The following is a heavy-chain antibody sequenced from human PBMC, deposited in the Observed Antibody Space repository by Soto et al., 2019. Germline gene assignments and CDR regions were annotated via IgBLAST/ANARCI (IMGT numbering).Heavy chain of an antibody. CDR2: INQDGSEK. J-gene: IGHJ4*02. V-gene: IGHV3-7*01. CDR1: GFTFSSYW. Sequence: GGSLRLSCAASGFTFSSYWMSWVRQAPGKGLEWVANINQDGSEKYYMDSVKGRFTISRDNAKNSLYLQMNSLRAEDTALYYCARFLVNYDTLTGYSDYWGQGTPVTVSS. CDR3: ARFLVNYDTLTGYSDY. D-gene: IGHD3-9*01.